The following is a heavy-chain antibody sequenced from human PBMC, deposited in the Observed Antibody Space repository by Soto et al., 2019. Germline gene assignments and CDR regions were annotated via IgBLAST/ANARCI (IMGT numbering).Heavy chain of an antibody. V-gene: IGHV1-58*02. Sequence: SVKVSCKACRSCFISSGIQLVRQAHGQRLEWIGWIVVASGQTNYAQNFRGRVAITRDTSTATAYIELTGLTSEDTAVYFCSADRPAIGVGWWVWGQGTTVTVSS. CDR3: SADRPAIGVGWWV. J-gene: IGHJ6*01. CDR2: IVVASGQT. D-gene: IGHD2-15*01. CDR1: RSCFISSG.